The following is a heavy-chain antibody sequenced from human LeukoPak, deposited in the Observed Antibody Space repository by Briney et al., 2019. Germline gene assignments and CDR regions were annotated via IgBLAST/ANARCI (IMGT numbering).Heavy chain of an antibody. J-gene: IGHJ5*02. V-gene: IGHV4-38-2*02. Sequence: PSETLSLTCDLSGYSINFGHLWGWLRQPPGKGLEWIASINHSGRTYYTPSLKSRVTISVDTLKNQFSLKVTSVTAEDTAMYFCARESSAVAHTMMRDWLDPWGQGTLVTVSS. CDR2: INHSGRT. CDR1: GYSINFGHL. D-gene: IGHD3-22*01. CDR3: ARESSAVAHTMMRDWLDP.